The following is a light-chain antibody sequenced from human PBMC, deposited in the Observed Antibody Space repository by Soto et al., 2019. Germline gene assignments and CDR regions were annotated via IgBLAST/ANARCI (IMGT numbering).Light chain of an antibody. CDR1: QSVSSY. J-gene: IGKJ1*01. Sequence: EVVLAQSPATLSLSPGERGTLSCMASQSVSSYLAWYQQTPGQAPRLLIYDASNRATGIPGRFSGSGSGTDLTLTISRLEPEDFAVYYCQQYGSSPRWTFGQGTKVYIK. CDR3: QQYGSSPRWT. CDR2: DAS. V-gene: IGKV3-20*01.